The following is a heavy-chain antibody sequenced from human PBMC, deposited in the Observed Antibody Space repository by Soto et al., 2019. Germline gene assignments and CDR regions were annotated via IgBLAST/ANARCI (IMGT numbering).Heavy chain of an antibody. CDR1: GGSISSHY. D-gene: IGHD3-3*01. CDR2: ISYSGST. V-gene: IGHV4-59*08. Sequence: QVQLQESGPGLVKPSETLSLTCTVSGGSISSHYWSWIRQPPGKGLEWVGYISYSGSTNSNPSLKSRVTITVDTSKKQFSLRLSSVTAADTAVYYCARAYHDFWSGSYYHYMDVWGKGTTVTVSS. CDR3: ARAYHDFWSGSYYHYMDV. J-gene: IGHJ6*03.